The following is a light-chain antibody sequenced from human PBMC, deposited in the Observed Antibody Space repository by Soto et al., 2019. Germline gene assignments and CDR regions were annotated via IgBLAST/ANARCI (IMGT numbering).Light chain of an antibody. Sequence: DIQMTQYPSSLSASVGDRVTMTCRASQGISNYLAWYQQKPGKVPKLLIYAASTLQSGVPSRFSGSGSGTDFTLTISGLQPEDVATYYCQEYKNVPLTFGGGTKVDI. CDR2: AAS. V-gene: IGKV1-27*01. J-gene: IGKJ4*01. CDR3: QEYKNVPLT. CDR1: QGISNY.